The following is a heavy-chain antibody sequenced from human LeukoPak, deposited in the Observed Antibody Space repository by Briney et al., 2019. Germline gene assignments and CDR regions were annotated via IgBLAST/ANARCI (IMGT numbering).Heavy chain of an antibody. CDR1: GYTFTSYG. V-gene: IGHV1-18*01. Sequence: ASVKVSFKASGYTFTSYGISWVRQAPGQGLEWMGWISAYNGNKNYAQKLQGRVTMTTDTSTSTAYMELRSLRSDDTAVYYCARDPRVIVVVPAAMTWFDPWGQGTLVTVSS. D-gene: IGHD2-2*01. CDR3: ARDPRVIVVVPAAMTWFDP. CDR2: ISAYNGNK. J-gene: IGHJ5*02.